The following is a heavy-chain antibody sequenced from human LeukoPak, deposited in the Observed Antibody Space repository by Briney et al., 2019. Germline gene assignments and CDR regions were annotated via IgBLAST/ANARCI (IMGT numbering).Heavy chain of an antibody. CDR3: ARVPCSSTSCQRLKYYYYGMDV. CDR2: INHSGST. CDR1: GGSFSGYY. Sequence: SETLSLTCAVYGGSFSGYYWSWIRQPPGKGLEWIGEINHSGSTNYNPSLKSRVTISVDKSKNQFSLKLSSVTAADTAVYYCARVPCSSTSCQRLKYYYYGMDVWGQGTTVTVSS. V-gene: IGHV4-34*01. J-gene: IGHJ6*02. D-gene: IGHD2-2*01.